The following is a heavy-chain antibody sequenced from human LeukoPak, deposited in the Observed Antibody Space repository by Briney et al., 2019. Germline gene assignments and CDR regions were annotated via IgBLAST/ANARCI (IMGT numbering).Heavy chain of an antibody. CDR3: ARDPSRATYYDFWSGYYTLDY. D-gene: IGHD3-3*01. Sequence: ASVKVSCKASGYTFTGYYMHWVRQAPGQGLEWMGWINPNSGGTNYAQKFQGRVTMTTDTSTSTAYMELRSLRSDDTAVYYCARDPSRATYYDFWSGYYTLDYWGQGTLVTVSS. J-gene: IGHJ4*02. CDR1: GYTFTGYY. CDR2: INPNSGGT. V-gene: IGHV1-2*02.